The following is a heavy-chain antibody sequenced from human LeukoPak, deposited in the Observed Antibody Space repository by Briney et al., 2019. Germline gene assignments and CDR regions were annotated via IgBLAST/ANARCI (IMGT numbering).Heavy chain of an antibody. J-gene: IGHJ4*02. CDR2: INPNSGGT. D-gene: IGHD6-6*01. CDR1: GYAFTGYY. V-gene: IGHV1-2*06. CDR3: ARVWQLVSPTPMGY. Sequence: ASVKVSCKASGYAFTGYYMHWVRQAPGQGLEWMGRINPNSGGTNYAQKFHGRVTMTRDTSISTAYMELSRLRSDDTAVYYCARVWQLVSPTPMGYWGQGTLVTVSS.